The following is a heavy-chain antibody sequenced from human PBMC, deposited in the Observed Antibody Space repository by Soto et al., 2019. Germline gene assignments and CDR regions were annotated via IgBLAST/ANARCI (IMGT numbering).Heavy chain of an antibody. CDR2: INPSGCSK. Sequence: ASVKVSCKASGYTFTSYYMHWVRQAPGQGLEWMGIINPSGCSKSYAQKFQGRVTMTRDTSTSTVYMELSSLRSEDTAVYYCARVGGGHGAAGNYFDYWGQGTLVTVSS. CDR1: GYTFTSYY. D-gene: IGHD3-16*01. V-gene: IGHV1-46*01. J-gene: IGHJ4*02. CDR3: ARVGGGHGAAGNYFDY.